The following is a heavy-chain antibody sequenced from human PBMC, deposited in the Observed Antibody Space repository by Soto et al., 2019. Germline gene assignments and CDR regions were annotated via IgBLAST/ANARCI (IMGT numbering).Heavy chain of an antibody. J-gene: IGHJ4*02. CDR3: ARLEYCSGGSCFYYFDH. D-gene: IGHD2-15*01. V-gene: IGHV5-51*01. Sequence: GESLKISCKGSGYSFTSYWIGWVRQMPGKGLEWMGIIYPGDSDTRYSPSFQGQVTISADKSISTAYLQWSSLKASDTAMYYCARLEYCSGGSCFYYFDHWGQGTLVTVSS. CDR1: GYSFTSYW. CDR2: IYPGDSDT.